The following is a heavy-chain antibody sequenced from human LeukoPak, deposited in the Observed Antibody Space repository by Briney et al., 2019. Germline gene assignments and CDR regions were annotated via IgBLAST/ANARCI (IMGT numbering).Heavy chain of an antibody. Sequence: GGSLRLSCAASGFTFSSYSMNWVRQAPGKGLEWVSYISSSSSTIYYADSVKGRFTISRDNAKNSLYLQMNSLRAEDTAVYYCARGDDTAMVLMKKFDLNRFGMSAFDIWGQGTMVTVSS. CDR1: GFTFSSYS. J-gene: IGHJ3*02. D-gene: IGHD5-18*01. CDR3: ARGDDTAMVLMKKFDLNRFGMSAFDI. CDR2: ISSSSSTI. V-gene: IGHV3-48*01.